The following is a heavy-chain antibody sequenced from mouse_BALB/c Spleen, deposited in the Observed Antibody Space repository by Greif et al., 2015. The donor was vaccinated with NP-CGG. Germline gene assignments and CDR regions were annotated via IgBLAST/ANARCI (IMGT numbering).Heavy chain of an antibody. CDR1: GYTFTNYW. D-gene: IGHD2-4*01. V-gene: IGHV1-63*02. CDR2: IYPGGGYT. Sequence: VQLQQSGAELVRPGTSVKMSCEAAGYTFTNYWIGWVKQRPGHDLEWIGDIYPGGGYTNYNEKFKGKATLTADTSSSTAYMQLSSLTSEDSAIYYCASFYYDYDGGFAYWGQGTLVTVSA. CDR3: ASFYYDYDGGFAY. J-gene: IGHJ3*01.